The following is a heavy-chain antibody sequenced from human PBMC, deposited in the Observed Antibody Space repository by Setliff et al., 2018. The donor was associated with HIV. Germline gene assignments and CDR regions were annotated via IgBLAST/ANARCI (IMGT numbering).Heavy chain of an antibody. CDR1: GFTFSSYG. CDR3: AKIQNPQGYYYDSSGYYPHPGSPDY. CDR2: IRYDGSNK. Sequence: GESLTLSCAASGFTFSSYGMHWVRQAPGKGLEWVAFIRYDGSNKYYADSVKGRFTISRDNSKNTLYLQMNSLRAEDTAVYYCAKIQNPQGYYYDSSGYYPHPGSPDYWGQGTLVTVPQ. D-gene: IGHD3-22*01. J-gene: IGHJ4*02. V-gene: IGHV3-30*02.